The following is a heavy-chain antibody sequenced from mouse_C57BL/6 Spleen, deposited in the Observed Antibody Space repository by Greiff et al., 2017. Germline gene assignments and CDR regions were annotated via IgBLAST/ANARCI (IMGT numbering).Heavy chain of an antibody. CDR2: IDPSDSYT. V-gene: IGHV1-50*01. Sequence: QVQLQQSGAELVKPGASVKLSCKASGYTFTSYWMQWVKQRPGQGLEWIGEIDPSDSYTNYNQKLKGKAKLTVATSSSTAYMQLSSLTSEDSAVYYCARYYGSSYYAMDYWGQGTSVTVSS. CDR1: GYTFTSYW. CDR3: ARYYGSSYYAMDY. J-gene: IGHJ4*01. D-gene: IGHD1-1*01.